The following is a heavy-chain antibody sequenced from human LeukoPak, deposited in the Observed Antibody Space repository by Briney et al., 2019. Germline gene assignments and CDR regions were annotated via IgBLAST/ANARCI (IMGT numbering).Heavy chain of an antibody. CDR2: IYSDGST. J-gene: IGHJ4*02. Sequence: GGSLRLSCAASGLTVSSNYMTWVRQAPGKGLEWVSIIYSDGSTYYADSVKGRFTISRHNSKNTVYLQMNSLRTEDTAVYYCARWPYYGLGSYLVYWGQGTLVTVSS. CDR3: ARWPYYGLGSYLVY. CDR1: GLTVSSNY. D-gene: IGHD3-10*01. V-gene: IGHV3-53*04.